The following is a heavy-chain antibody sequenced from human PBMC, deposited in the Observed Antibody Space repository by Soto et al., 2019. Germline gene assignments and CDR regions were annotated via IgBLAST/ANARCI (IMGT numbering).Heavy chain of an antibody. J-gene: IGHJ4*02. Sequence: ASVKVSCKASGYTFTSYGISWVRQAPGQGLEWMGWISAYNGNTNYAQKLQGRVTMTTDTSTSTAYMELRSLRSDDTAVYYCARDHRDIVLMVYADIDYWGQGTLVTVSS. CDR1: GYTFTSYG. CDR3: ARDHRDIVLMVYADIDY. D-gene: IGHD2-8*01. V-gene: IGHV1-18*04. CDR2: ISAYNGNT.